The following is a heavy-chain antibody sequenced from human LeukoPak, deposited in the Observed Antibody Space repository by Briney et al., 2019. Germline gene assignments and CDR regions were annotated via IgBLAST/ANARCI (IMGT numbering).Heavy chain of an antibody. V-gene: IGHV4-59*01. CDR1: GGSISSYY. D-gene: IGHD1-26*01. CDR2: IYYSGST. CDR3: ARRPIVGASNYFDY. Sequence: SETLSLTXTVSGGSISSYYWSWIRQPPGKGLEWIGYIYYSGSTNYNPSLKSRVTISVDTSKNQFSLKLSSVTAADTAVYYCARRPIVGASNYFDYWGQGTLVTVSS. J-gene: IGHJ4*02.